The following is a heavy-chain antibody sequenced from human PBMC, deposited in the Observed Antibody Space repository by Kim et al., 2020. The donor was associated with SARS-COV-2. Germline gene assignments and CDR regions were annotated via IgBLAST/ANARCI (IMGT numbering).Heavy chain of an antibody. CDR1: GGSISSSSYY. D-gene: IGHD3-3*01. V-gene: IGHV4-39*01. CDR2: IYYSGST. J-gene: IGHJ3*02. Sequence: SETLSLTCTVSGGSISSSSYYWGWIRQPPGKGLEWIGSIYYSGSTYYNPSLKSRVTISVDTSKNQFSLKLSSVTAADTAVYYCARLKRFLEWLLAQENAFDIWGQGTMVTVSS. CDR3: ARLKRFLEWLLAQENAFDI.